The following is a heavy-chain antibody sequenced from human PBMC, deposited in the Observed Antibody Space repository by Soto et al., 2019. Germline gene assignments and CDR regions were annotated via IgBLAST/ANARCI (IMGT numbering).Heavy chain of an antibody. CDR2: IKSDGTT. V-gene: IGHV3-74*01. D-gene: IGHD3-3*01. J-gene: IGHJ6*02. Sequence: GGSLRLSCAASEFTVSNDWMNWVRQAPGKGLVWVSHIKSDGTTSYADSVEGRFTVSRDDAKNRLYLQMNSLRAEDTAVYYCAKDRGEEGLKFLEWFGGMDVWGHGTTVTV. CDR1: EFTVSNDW. CDR3: AKDRGEEGLKFLEWFGGMDV.